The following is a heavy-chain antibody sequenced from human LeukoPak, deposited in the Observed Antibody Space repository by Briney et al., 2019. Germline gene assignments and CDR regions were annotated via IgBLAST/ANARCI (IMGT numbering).Heavy chain of an antibody. CDR2: ISYDGSNK. CDR3: ARDRCSSTSCHTLYY. D-gene: IGHD2-2*02. J-gene: IGHJ4*02. V-gene: IGHV3-30-3*01. CDR1: EFTFSSYE. Sequence: PGGSLRLSCAASEFTFSSYEMNWVRQAPGKGLEWVAVISYDGSNKYYADSVKGRFTISRDNSKNTLYLQMNSLRAEDTAVYYCARDRCSSTSCHTLYYWGQGTLVTVSS.